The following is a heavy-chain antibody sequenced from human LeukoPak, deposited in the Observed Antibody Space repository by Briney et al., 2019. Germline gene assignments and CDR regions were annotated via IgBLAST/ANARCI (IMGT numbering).Heavy chain of an antibody. CDR2: IRQDGSEK. J-gene: IGHJ5*02. CDR1: GFTFSSYW. D-gene: IGHD2-15*01. V-gene: IGHV3-7*01. Sequence: GGSLRLSCAASGFTFSSYWMSWVRQAPGKGLECVANIRQDGSEKYYVDSVKGRFTISRDNAKNSLYLQMNSLRAEDTAVYNCARDGRYCSGGSCFNWFHPWGQGTLVTVSS. CDR3: ARDGRYCSGGSCFNWFHP.